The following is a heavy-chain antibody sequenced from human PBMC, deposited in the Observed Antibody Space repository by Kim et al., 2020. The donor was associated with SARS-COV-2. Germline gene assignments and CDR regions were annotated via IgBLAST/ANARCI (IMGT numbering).Heavy chain of an antibody. D-gene: IGHD6-19*01. V-gene: IGHV1-18*01. J-gene: IGHJ4*02. CDR3: ARDSRSGWYPYYFDY. Sequence: ASVKVSCKASGYTFTSYGISWVRQAPGQGLEWMGWISAYNGNTNYAQKLQGRVTMTTDTSTSTAYMELRSLRSDDTAVYYCARDSRSGWYPYYFDYWGQGTLVTVSS. CDR2: ISAYNGNT. CDR1: GYTFTSYG.